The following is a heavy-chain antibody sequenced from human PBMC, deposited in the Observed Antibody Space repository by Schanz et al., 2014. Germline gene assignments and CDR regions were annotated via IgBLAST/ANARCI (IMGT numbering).Heavy chain of an antibody. V-gene: IGHV3-74*02. CDR3: ARSTSMYFLQ. Sequence: EMQLVESGGGLIQPGGSLRLSCAASGFTVTSYYMSWVRQAPGKGLEWVSRINGDGSSTLYADSVKGRFTISRDNAKNTLYLQMNSLRAEDTAVYYCARSTSMYFLQWGQGTLVTVSS. J-gene: IGHJ1*01. CDR2: INGDGSST. CDR1: GFTVTSYY. D-gene: IGHD2-2*01.